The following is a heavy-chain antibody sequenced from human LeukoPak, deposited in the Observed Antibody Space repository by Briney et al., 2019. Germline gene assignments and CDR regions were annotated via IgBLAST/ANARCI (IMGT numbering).Heavy chain of an antibody. Sequence: GGSLRLSCAASGFTFSSYEMNWDRQAPGKGLEWVSYISSSGSTIYYVDSVKGRFTISRDNAKNSLYLQMNSLRAEDTAVYYCARDRGSSGPFDYWGQGTLVTVSS. CDR1: GFTFSSYE. V-gene: IGHV3-48*03. D-gene: IGHD6-19*01. CDR2: ISSSGSTI. J-gene: IGHJ4*02. CDR3: ARDRGSSGPFDY.